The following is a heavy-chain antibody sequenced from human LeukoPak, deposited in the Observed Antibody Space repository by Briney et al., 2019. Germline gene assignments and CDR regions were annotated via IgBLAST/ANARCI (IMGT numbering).Heavy chain of an antibody. CDR1: GGSFSGYY. CDR3: ARARRDSGYYKVDY. CDR2: INHSGSA. V-gene: IGHV4-34*01. Sequence: SETLSLTCAVYGGSFSGYYWSWIRQPPGNGLEWIAEINHSGSANYNPSLKSRVTLSIDKSKNQFSLNLNSVTAADTAVYYCARARRDSGYYKVDYWGQGTLVTVSS. J-gene: IGHJ4*02. D-gene: IGHD3-3*01.